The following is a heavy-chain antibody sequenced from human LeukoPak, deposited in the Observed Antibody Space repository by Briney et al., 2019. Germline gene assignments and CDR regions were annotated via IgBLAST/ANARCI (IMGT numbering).Heavy chain of an antibody. CDR1: GFTFDYYA. Sequence: PGGPQRLSCAASGFTFDYYAMQWVREAPGKGLEWVANVKQDGTEKFYVDSVKSRFTISRDNGKNSLYLQMNSLRVEDTAIYYCARAGGTSCADYWGQGTMVTVSS. CDR3: ARAGGTSCADY. D-gene: IGHD2-2*01. CDR2: VKQDGTEK. J-gene: IGHJ4*02. V-gene: IGHV3-7*01.